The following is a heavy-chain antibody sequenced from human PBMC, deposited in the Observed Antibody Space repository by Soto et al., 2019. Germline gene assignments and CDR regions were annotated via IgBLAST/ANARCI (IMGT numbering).Heavy chain of an antibody. CDR1: GGSFSGYY. Sequence: QVQLQQWGAGLLKPSETLSLTCAVYGGSFSGYYWSWIRQPPGKGLEWIGEINHSGSTNYNPSLKIRATMAIDRPENHFSRMLSSVTAADTAVYYGGNPAIPAAVSAFDYWGQGTLVTVSS. V-gene: IGHV4-34*01. J-gene: IGHJ4*02. CDR2: INHSGST. CDR3: GNPAIPAAVSAFDY. D-gene: IGHD6-13*01.